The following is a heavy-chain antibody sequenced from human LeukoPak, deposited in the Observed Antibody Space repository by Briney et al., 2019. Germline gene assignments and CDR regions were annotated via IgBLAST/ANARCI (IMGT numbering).Heavy chain of an antibody. Sequence: GRSLRLSCAASGFTFSSYAMHWVRQAPGKGLEWVAVISYDGSNKYYADSVKGRFTISRDNSKSTLYLQMNSLRAEDTATYYCAARPTSEAVAPSDFWGQGTLVTVSP. CDR3: AARPTSEAVAPSDF. CDR2: ISYDGSNK. J-gene: IGHJ4*02. D-gene: IGHD6-19*01. V-gene: IGHV3-30-3*01. CDR1: GFTFSSYA.